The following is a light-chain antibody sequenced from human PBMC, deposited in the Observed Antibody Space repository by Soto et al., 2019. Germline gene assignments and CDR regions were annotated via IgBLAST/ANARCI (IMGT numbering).Light chain of an antibody. V-gene: IGKV3-20*01. Sequence: EIVLTQSPGTLSLSPGERATRACRASQSVSSSYLAWYQQKPGQAPRLLIYGASSRATGIPDRFSGSGSGTDFTLTISRLVPEDFAVYYCQQYGSSPRYTFGHGTKLEIK. CDR2: GAS. J-gene: IGKJ2*01. CDR1: QSVSSSY. CDR3: QQYGSSPRYT.